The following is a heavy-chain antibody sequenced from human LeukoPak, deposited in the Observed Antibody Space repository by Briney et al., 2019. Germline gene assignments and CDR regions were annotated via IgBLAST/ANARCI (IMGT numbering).Heavy chain of an antibody. CDR3: ARVSDFDY. Sequence: GGSLRLSCVASGFTFNNYWMSWVRQAPGKGLEWVANIKQDGNEKEYVDSVKGRFTISRDNAKNSLYLQMNSLRAEDTAVYYCARVSDFDYWGQGTLVTVSS. V-gene: IGHV3-7*01. CDR1: GFTFNNYW. CDR2: IKQDGNEK. J-gene: IGHJ4*02.